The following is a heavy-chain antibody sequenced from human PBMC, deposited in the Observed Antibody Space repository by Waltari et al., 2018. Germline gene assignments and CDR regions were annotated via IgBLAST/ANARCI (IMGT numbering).Heavy chain of an antibody. CDR2: THYIVRP. J-gene: IGHJ4*02. V-gene: IGHV4-39*07. D-gene: IGHD2-15*01. CDR1: GGSISSSSYY. CDR3: ARDGYCSGGSCYSSDY. Sequence: QLQLQESGPGLVKPSETLSLTCTVSGGSISSSSYYWGWIRQPPGKGLECIGSTHYIVRPYYTPSLKIRCTISVDTSKNQFSLKLSSVTAADTAVYYCARDGYCSGGSCYSSDYWGQGTLVTVSS.